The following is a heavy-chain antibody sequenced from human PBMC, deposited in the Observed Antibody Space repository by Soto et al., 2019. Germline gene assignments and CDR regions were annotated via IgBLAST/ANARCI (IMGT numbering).Heavy chain of an antibody. V-gene: IGHV4-39*01. D-gene: IGHD2-8*01. CDR2: VYWTGST. CDR1: GDSITTNGYY. J-gene: IGHJ4*02. CDR3: ARSHYTYGLLIDY. Sequence: PSETLSLTCSVSGDSITTNGYYWGWIRQPPGKGLQRIGNVYWTGSTFSHPSLTSRVFISVDTSKNEFSLRLTSVTAADTAVYYCARSHYTYGLLIDYWGSGTLVTVSS.